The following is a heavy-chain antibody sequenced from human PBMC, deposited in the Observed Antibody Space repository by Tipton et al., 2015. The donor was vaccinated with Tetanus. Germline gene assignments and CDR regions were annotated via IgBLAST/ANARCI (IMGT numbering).Heavy chain of an antibody. CDR3: ARDGRGGLWLDGGFDY. CDR2: ISYDGSKK. J-gene: IGHJ4*02. V-gene: IGHV3-30-3*01. D-gene: IGHD3-10*01. CDR1: GFTFSNFV. Sequence: SLRLSCAASGFTFSNFVIHWVRQAPGKGLESVAIISYDGSKKYYADSVKGRFTISRDNSKNALYLQMNSLRVEDTAMYYCARDGRGGLWLDGGFDYWGQGTLVTVSS.